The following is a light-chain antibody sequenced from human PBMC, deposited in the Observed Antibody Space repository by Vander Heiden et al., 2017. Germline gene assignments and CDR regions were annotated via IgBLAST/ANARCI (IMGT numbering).Light chain of an antibody. Sequence: DIQVTQSPSSLSASIGDRVNITCQASQDIRYFLNWYQQKPGKAPKLLLYDASNLDAGVPSRFSGSGSGTDFTFTISSLQPEDIAIYYCQQYDDLPSFTFGQGTKLEIK. CDR1: QDIRYF. J-gene: IGKJ2*01. CDR2: DAS. CDR3: QQYDDLPSFT. V-gene: IGKV1-33*01.